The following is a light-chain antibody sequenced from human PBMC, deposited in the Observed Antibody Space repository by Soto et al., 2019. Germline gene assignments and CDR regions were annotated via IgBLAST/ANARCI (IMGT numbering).Light chain of an antibody. V-gene: IGKV3-15*01. Sequence: EIVMTQSPATLSVSPGERATLSCRASQSVSSNLAWYQQRPGQAPRLLIYGASTRATVIPARFSGSGSGTDFTLTISSLEPEDFAVYYCQQYDSSPRTFGQGTKVDIK. J-gene: IGKJ1*01. CDR1: QSVSSN. CDR3: QQYDSSPRT. CDR2: GAS.